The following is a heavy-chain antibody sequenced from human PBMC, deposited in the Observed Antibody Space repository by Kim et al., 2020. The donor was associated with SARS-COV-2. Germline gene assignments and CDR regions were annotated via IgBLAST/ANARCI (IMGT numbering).Heavy chain of an antibody. CDR3: ARDKTRFGEFPYYGMDV. CDR1: GGSISSGGYY. D-gene: IGHD3-10*01. J-gene: IGHJ6*02. V-gene: IGHV4-31*03. CDR2: IYYSGST. Sequence: SETLSLTCTVSGGSISSGGYYWSWIRQHPGKGLEWIGYIYYSGSTYYNPSLKSRVTISVDTSKNQFSLKLSSVTAADTAVYYCARDKTRFGEFPYYGMDVWGQGTTVTVSS.